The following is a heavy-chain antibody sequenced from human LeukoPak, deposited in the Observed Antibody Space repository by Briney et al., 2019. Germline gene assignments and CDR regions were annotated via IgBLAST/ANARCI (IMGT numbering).Heavy chain of an antibody. Sequence: GGSLRLSCAASGFTFSDYYMSWIRQAPGKGLEWVSYISSSGSTIYYADSVKGRFTISRDNAKNSLYLQMNSLRAEDTAVYYCARDRADVLLWFGELWGDGMDVWGQGTTVTVSS. CDR2: ISSSGSTI. CDR3: ARDRADVLLWFGELWGDGMDV. J-gene: IGHJ6*02. V-gene: IGHV3-11*04. CDR1: GFTFSDYY. D-gene: IGHD3-10*01.